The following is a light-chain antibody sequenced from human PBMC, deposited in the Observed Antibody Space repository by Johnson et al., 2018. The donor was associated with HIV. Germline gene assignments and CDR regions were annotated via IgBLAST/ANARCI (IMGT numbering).Light chain of an antibody. V-gene: IGLV1-51*02. CDR2: KNT. J-gene: IGLJ1*01. CDR3: GTWDTSLTTGGV. CDR1: TSTIGNNF. Sequence: QAVLTQPPSVSAAPGQKVTISCSGNTSTIGNNFVSWYQLLPGTAPKLLIYKNTQRPSGIPDRFSGSKSATSATLGITGLQTGDEAAYYCGTWDTSLTTGGVFGTGTKVTVL.